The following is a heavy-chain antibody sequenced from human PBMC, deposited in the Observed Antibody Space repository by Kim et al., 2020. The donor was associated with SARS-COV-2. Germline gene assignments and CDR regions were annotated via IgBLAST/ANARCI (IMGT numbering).Heavy chain of an antibody. Sequence: GGSLRLSCAASGFTFTTYWMHWVRQAPGKGLVWLSRINDAGTSTSYAKSVQGRFTTSRDNAQNTLYLQMNSLRVEDTAVYYCVTDRGIVDHDCYLESWGRGTLVTVSS. CDR2: INDAGTST. D-gene: IGHD2-21*02. V-gene: IGHV3-74*01. J-gene: IGHJ2*01. CDR3: VTDRGIVDHDCYLES. CDR1: GFTFTTYW.